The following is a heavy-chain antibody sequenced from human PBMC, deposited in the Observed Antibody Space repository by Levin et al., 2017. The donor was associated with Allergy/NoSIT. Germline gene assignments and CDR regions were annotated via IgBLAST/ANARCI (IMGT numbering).Heavy chain of an antibody. CDR2: THYSGTT. V-gene: IGHV4-59*01. J-gene: IGHJ4*02. Sequence: SETLSLTCTVSGGSISTYYWNWIRQSPGKGLEWIGNTHYSGTTKYSPSLNSRLTISLDTSKNQLSLRLSSVTAADTAVYYCARRRGDYGEGELDYWGQGTLVIVSP. D-gene: IGHD4-17*01. CDR1: GGSISTYY. CDR3: ARRRGDYGEGELDY.